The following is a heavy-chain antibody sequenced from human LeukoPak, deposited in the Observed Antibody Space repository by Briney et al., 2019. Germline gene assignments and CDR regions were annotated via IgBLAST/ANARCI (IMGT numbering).Heavy chain of an antibody. V-gene: IGHV1-2*02. Sequence: ASVKVSCKASGYAFTAYYMHWVRQAPGQGLECMGWINPNSGGTNYVQKFQGRVTMTRDTSISTAYLELSSLRSDDTAVYYCARGAAAGILGNWYFDLWGRGTLVTVSS. J-gene: IGHJ2*01. CDR1: GYAFTAYY. CDR3: ARGAAAGILGNWYFDL. CDR2: INPNSGGT. D-gene: IGHD6-13*01.